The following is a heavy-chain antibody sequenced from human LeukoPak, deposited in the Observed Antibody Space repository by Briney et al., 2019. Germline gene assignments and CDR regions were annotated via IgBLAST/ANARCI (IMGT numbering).Heavy chain of an antibody. CDR3: ARVYSLGYCSSTSCYALDY. J-gene: IGHJ4*02. V-gene: IGHV1-69*13. Sequence: SVKVSCKASGGTFSSYAISWVRQAPGQGLEWIGGIIPIFGTANYAQKFQGRVTITADESTSTAYMELSSLRSEDTAVYYCARVYSLGYCSSTSCYALDYWGQGTLVTVSS. CDR2: IIPIFGTA. CDR1: GGTFSSYA. D-gene: IGHD2-2*01.